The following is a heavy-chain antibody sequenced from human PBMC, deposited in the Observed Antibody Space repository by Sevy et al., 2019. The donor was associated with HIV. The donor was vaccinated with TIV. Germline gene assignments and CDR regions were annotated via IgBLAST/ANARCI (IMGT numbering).Heavy chain of an antibody. V-gene: IGHV3-21*01. J-gene: IGHJ6*02. Sequence: GGSLRLSCAASGFTFSSYEMNWVRQAPGKGLEWVSSISSSSTYIYYADSVKGRFTISRDNAKNSLYLQTSSLRAEDTAVYYCARDLVIPSTTDYFYYAMDVWGQGTTVTVSS. D-gene: IGHD2-2*01. CDR1: GFTFSSYE. CDR2: ISSSSTYI. CDR3: ARDLVIPSTTDYFYYAMDV.